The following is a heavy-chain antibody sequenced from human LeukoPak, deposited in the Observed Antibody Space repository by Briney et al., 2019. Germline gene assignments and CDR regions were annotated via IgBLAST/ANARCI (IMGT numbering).Heavy chain of an antibody. Sequence: GGSLRLSCAASGFTFSSYGMHWVRQAPGKGLEWVAIISYDGSNKYYADSVKGRFTISRDNSKNTLYLQMDSLRAEDTAVYYCARELRGFDSWGQGTLVTVSS. V-gene: IGHV3-30*03. CDR2: ISYDGSNK. CDR3: ARELRGFDS. D-gene: IGHD3-10*01. J-gene: IGHJ4*02. CDR1: GFTFSSYG.